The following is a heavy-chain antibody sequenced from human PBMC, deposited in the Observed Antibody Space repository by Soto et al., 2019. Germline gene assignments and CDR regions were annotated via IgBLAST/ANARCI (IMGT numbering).Heavy chain of an antibody. CDR3: AGGGIMYGDYRSTDV. Sequence: PGGSLRLSCAATGYTFSSYNMNWVRQAPGKGLEWVSSLSSSSSYIYYADSVKGRFTISRDNAKNSLYLQMNSLRAEGTAVYYCAGGGIMYGDYRSTDVRGKGTTVSGSS. CDR2: LSSSSSYI. CDR1: GYTFSSYN. D-gene: IGHD4-17*01. J-gene: IGHJ6*03. V-gene: IGHV3-21*01.